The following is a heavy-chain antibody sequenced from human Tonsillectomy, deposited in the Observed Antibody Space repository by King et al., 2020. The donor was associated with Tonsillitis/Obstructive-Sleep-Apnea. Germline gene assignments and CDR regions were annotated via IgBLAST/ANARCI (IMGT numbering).Heavy chain of an antibody. Sequence: QLVQSGAEVKKPGSSVKVSCKASGGTFSSYAIRWVRQAPGQGLEWMGVIIPIFVTANYAQKFQGRVTITADESTSTAYMERSSLRSEDTAVYYCARVSGRVRLLSHNGFAPWGQGTLVTVSS. D-gene: IGHD2-2*01. J-gene: IGHJ5*02. V-gene: IGHV1-69*12. CDR2: IIPIFVTA. CDR3: ARVSGRVRLLSHNGFAP. CDR1: GGTFSSYA.